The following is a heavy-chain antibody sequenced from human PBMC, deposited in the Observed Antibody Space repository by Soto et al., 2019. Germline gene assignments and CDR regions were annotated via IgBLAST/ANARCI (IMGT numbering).Heavy chain of an antibody. V-gene: IGHV4-31*03. CDR1: GGSISKSGYY. CDR3: ATMTPGYLQTPVDY. Sequence: VQLQESGPGLVKPSQTLSLTCTVSGGSISKSGYYWSWIRQHPGKGLEWIGYIYDSGGTYYNPSLKSRVTISIDTSKNQFSLKLSSVTAADTAVYYCATMTPGYLQTPVDYWGQGTLVTVSS. CDR2: IYDSGGT. J-gene: IGHJ4*02. D-gene: IGHD3-16*02.